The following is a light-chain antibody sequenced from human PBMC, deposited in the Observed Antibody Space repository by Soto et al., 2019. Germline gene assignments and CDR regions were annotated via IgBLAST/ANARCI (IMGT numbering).Light chain of an antibody. CDR2: GAY. CDR1: QSVSSN. J-gene: IGKJ1*01. V-gene: IGKV3D-15*01. Sequence: EIVMTQSPTILSVSPGERATLSCRASQSVSSNLAWYQQKPGQAPRLLIYGAYTRAPGIPARFSGSGSGTEFTLTISSLQSEDFAVYYCQQYNNWPWTFGQGTKV. CDR3: QQYNNWPWT.